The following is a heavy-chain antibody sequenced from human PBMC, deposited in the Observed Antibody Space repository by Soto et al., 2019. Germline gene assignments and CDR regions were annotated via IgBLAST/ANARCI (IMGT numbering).Heavy chain of an antibody. J-gene: IGHJ4*02. CDR1: GFIFSEST. V-gene: IGHV3-64D*06. Sequence: GGSLRLFCSASGFIFSESTIYWVRQVPGKGLEDISAVSTSGRSTYYADSVKDRFTISRDNSKNTLFLQMGSLRPEDTAIYYCVKQAHGLDGVAFDYWGQGTQVTVSS. D-gene: IGHD2-15*01. CDR2: VSTSGRST. CDR3: VKQAHGLDGVAFDY.